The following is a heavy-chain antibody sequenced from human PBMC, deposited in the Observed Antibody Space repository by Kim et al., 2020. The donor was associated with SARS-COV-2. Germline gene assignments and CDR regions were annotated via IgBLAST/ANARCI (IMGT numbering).Heavy chain of an antibody. D-gene: IGHD6-13*01. CDR3: ARGKYSSSWYGPRGWFDP. J-gene: IGHJ5*02. Sequence: SETLSLTCAVYGGSFSGYYWSWIRQPPGKGLEWIGEINHSGSTNYNPSLKSRVTISVDTSKNQFSLKLSSVTAADTAVYNPARGKYSSSWYGPRGWFDPWGQGTLVPVSS. CDR2: INHSGST. V-gene: IGHV4-34*01. CDR1: GGSFSGYY.